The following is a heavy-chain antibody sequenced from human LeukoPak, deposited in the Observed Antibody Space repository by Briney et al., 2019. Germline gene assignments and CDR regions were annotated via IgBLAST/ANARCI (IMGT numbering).Heavy chain of an antibody. CDR2: ISSSSSYI. V-gene: IGHV3-21*01. D-gene: IGHD6-25*01. CDR1: GFTFSSYS. CDR3: ARVPEQRHWNFDY. Sequence: GGSLSLSCAASGFTFSSYSMNWVRQAPGKGLEWVSSISSSSSYIYYADSVKGRFTISRDNAKNSLYLQMNSLRAEDTAVYYCARVPEQRHWNFDYWGQGTLVTVSS. J-gene: IGHJ4*02.